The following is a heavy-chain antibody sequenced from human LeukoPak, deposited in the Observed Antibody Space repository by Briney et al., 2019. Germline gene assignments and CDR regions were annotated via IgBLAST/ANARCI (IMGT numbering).Heavy chain of an antibody. CDR2: ISGSGGST. V-gene: IGHV3-23*01. Sequence: GGSLRLSCAASGFTFSSYAMSWVRQAPGKGLEWVSAISGSGGSTYYADSVKGRFTISRDNSKNTLYLQTNSLRAEDTAVYYCAKGDIVVVPAAIAAHAFDIWGQGTMVTVSS. CDR3: AKGDIVVVPAAIAAHAFDI. J-gene: IGHJ3*02. CDR1: GFTFSSYA. D-gene: IGHD2-2*01.